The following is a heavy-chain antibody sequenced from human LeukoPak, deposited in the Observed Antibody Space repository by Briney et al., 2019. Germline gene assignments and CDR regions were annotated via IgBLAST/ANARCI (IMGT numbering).Heavy chain of an antibody. CDR1: GDSISDYY. CDR2: IYTGGKT. Sequence: SETLSLTCTVSGDSISDYYWTWIRQPAGKGPEWIGRIYTGGKTNYNPSLKSRVTMSVDTSKKQLSLRLSSVTAADTAVYYCARSSIAVPSSALSRYYFYTMDGWGQGTTVTV. D-gene: IGHD6-19*01. V-gene: IGHV4-4*07. J-gene: IGHJ6*02. CDR3: ARSSIAVPSSALSRYYFYTMDG.